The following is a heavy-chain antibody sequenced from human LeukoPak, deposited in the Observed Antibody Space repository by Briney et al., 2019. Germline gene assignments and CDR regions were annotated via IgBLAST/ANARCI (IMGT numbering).Heavy chain of an antibody. J-gene: IGHJ4*02. V-gene: IGHV3-74*01. CDR1: GFTFSGYW. CDR2: IKSDGSST. D-gene: IGHD1-1*01. CDR3: ARDVRGGYNDY. Sequence: GGSLRISCAASGFTFSGYWMHWVRQAQGKGLVWVSRIKSDGSSTAYAHSVKGRFTITRDNAKNTLYLQMNSLRAEATAVYFCARDVRGGYNDYWGQGTLVTVSS.